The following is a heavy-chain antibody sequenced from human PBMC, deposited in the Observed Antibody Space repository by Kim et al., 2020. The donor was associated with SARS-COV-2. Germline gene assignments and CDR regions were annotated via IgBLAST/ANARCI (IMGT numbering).Heavy chain of an antibody. CDR3: ARGRGEGYYGSGSPGMLSPYYGMDV. CDR2: MNPNSGNT. Sequence: ASVKVSCKASGYTFTSYDINWVRQATGQGLEWMGWMNPNSGNTGYAQKFQGRVTMTRNTSISTAYMELSSLRSEDTAVYYCARGRGEGYYGSGSPGMLSPYYGMDVWGQGTTVTVSS. V-gene: IGHV1-8*01. J-gene: IGHJ6*02. D-gene: IGHD3-10*01. CDR1: GYTFTSYD.